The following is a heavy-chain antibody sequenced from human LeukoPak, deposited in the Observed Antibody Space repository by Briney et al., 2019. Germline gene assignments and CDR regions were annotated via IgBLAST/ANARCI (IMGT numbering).Heavy chain of an antibody. V-gene: IGHV3-23*01. CDR2: ISGSGGSA. Sequence: GGSLRLSCATSGFTFSSYAMSWVRQAPGKGLEWVSAISGSGGSAYYADSVKGRFTISRDNSKNTLYLQMNSLRAEDTAVYYCAKDKAVAFDIWGQGTMVTVSS. CDR3: AKDKAVAFDI. D-gene: IGHD6-25*01. CDR1: GFTFSSYA. J-gene: IGHJ3*02.